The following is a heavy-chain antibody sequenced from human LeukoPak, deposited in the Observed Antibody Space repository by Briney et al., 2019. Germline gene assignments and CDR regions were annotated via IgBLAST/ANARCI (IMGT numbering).Heavy chain of an antibody. CDR2: ISGSGGST. D-gene: IGHD4/OR15-4a*01. V-gene: IGHV3-23*01. Sequence: GGSLRLSCAASGFTFSSYEMNWVRQAPGKGLEWVSAISGSGGSTYYSDSVKGRFTISRDNSKNTLYLQMNSLRAEDTAVYYCARRAGAYSHPYDYWGQGTLVTVSS. CDR3: ARRAGAYSHPYDY. J-gene: IGHJ4*02. CDR1: GFTFSSYE.